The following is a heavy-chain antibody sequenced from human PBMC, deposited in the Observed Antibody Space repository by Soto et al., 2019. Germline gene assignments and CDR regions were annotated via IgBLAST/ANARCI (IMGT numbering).Heavy chain of an antibody. Sequence: QVQLVQSGAEVKKPGSSVKVSCKASGGTFSSYAISWVRQAPGQGLEWMGGIIPIFGTANYGQKFHGRVTIAADESTSTAYMELSSLRSEVTAVYYCARAQGYSGYEGLSNWGQGTLVSVSS. CDR3: ARAQGYSGYEGLSN. J-gene: IGHJ4*02. CDR1: GGTFSSYA. V-gene: IGHV1-69*12. CDR2: IIPIFGTA. D-gene: IGHD5-12*01.